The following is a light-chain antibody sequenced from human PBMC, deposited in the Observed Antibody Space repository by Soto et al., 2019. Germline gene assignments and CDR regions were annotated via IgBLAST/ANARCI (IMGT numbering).Light chain of an antibody. Sequence: QSALTQPASVSGSPGQSVTISCTGPASDIAGYNYVSWYQQYPGKAPKLLLYEASNRPSGVSFRFSGSKSGDTASLTISGLQTEDEADYFCSSCSTTGTTFGGGTKVTVL. CDR1: ASDIAGYNY. V-gene: IGLV2-14*01. J-gene: IGLJ2*01. CDR3: SSCSTTGTT. CDR2: EAS.